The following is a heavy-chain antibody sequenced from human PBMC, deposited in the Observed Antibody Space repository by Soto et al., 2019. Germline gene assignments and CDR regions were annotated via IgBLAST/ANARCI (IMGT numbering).Heavy chain of an antibody. J-gene: IGHJ6*02. CDR2: IYYSGST. D-gene: IGHD6-19*01. V-gene: IGHV4-59*08. Sequence: QVQLQESGPGLVKPSETLSLTCTVSGGSIGSCYWSWIRQPPGKGLEWIGYIYYSGSTNYNPSLKSRVTISVDTSKNQFSLKLSSVTAADTAVYYCARIREAVAGTSDYYYGMDVWGQGTTVTVSS. CDR1: GGSIGSCY. CDR3: ARIREAVAGTSDYYYGMDV.